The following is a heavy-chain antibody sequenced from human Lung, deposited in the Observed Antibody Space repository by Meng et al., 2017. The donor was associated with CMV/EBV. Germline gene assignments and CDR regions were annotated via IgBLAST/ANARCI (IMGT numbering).Heavy chain of an antibody. V-gene: IGHV1-2*02. J-gene: IGHJ4*02. CDR1: EYTFTAFY. D-gene: IGHD1-26*01. Sequence: ASXXVSXKTSEYTFTAFYIHWVRQAPGQGLEWVAWINPNSGATNYAPKFQGRVTVTRDTSITTAYLELSGLKSDDTAVYFCVRDQWVQSRGGPHYGGQGNXVTVSS. CDR2: INPNSGAT. CDR3: VRDQWVQSRGGPHY.